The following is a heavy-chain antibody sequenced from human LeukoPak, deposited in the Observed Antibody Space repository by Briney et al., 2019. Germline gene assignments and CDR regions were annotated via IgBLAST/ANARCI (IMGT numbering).Heavy chain of an antibody. D-gene: IGHD5-18*01. CDR3: ARVPVGQYSYDS. J-gene: IGHJ5*02. CDR2: ISYDGSNK. V-gene: IGHV3-30-3*01. Sequence: GGSLRLSCAASGFTFSSYAMHWVRQAPGKGLEWVAVISYDGSNKYYADSVKGRFTISRDNSKNTLYLQMNTLRAEDTAVYYCARVPVGQYSYDSWGQGSLVTVSS. CDR1: GFTFSSYA.